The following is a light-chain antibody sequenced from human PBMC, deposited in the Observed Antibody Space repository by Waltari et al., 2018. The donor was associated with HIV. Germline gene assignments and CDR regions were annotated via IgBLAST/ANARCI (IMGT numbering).Light chain of an antibody. J-gene: IGLJ2*01. Sequence: QSALTQPPSVSGAPGQRVTISCTGNRSTLGAGYFVPWYQHLPGTAPKLLVYSDINRPSGVPDRFSGSKSGTSASLVITGLQAEDEADYYCQSYDSSLRASVFGGGTKLTVL. CDR1: RSTLGAGYF. CDR2: SDI. CDR3: QSYDSSLRASV. V-gene: IGLV1-40*01.